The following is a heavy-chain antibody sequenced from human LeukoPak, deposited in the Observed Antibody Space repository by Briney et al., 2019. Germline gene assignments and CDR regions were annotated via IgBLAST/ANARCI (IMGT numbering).Heavy chain of an antibody. CDR1: GDIVSSNSAA. Sequence: SQTLSLTCAISGDIVSSNSAAWNWIRQSPSRGLEWLGRTYYRSKWYNDYAVSVKSRITINPDTSKNQFSLQLSSVTPEDTAVYYCARNCGGDCYEGHYYYGMDVWGQGTTVTVSS. J-gene: IGHJ6*02. CDR2: TYYRSKWYN. V-gene: IGHV6-1*01. D-gene: IGHD2-21*02. CDR3: ARNCGGDCYEGHYYYGMDV.